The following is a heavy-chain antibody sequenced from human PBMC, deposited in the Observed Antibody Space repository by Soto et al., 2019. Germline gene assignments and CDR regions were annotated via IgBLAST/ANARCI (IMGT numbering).Heavy chain of an antibody. CDR2: IYYSGST. J-gene: IGHJ5*02. CDR1: GGSISSYY. V-gene: IGHV4-59*01. CDR3: ARDRKQWPSGSLGNWFDP. D-gene: IGHD6-19*01. Sequence: SETLSLTCSVSGGSISSYYWSWIRQPPGKGLEWIGYIYYSGSTNYNPSLKSRVTISVDTSKNQFSLKLSSVTAADTAVYYCARDRKQWPSGSLGNWFDPWGQGTLVTVSS.